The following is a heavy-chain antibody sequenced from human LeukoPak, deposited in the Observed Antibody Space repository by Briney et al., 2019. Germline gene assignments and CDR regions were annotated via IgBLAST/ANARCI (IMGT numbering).Heavy chain of an antibody. CDR1: GFTFSDYY. Sequence: GGSLRLSCAASGFTFSDYYMSWIRRAPGKGLEWVSYISSSSSYTNYADSVKGRFTISRDNAKNSLYLQMNSLRAEDTAVYYCARMEYSSGWSSWFDPWGQGTLVTVSS. J-gene: IGHJ5*02. V-gene: IGHV3-11*06. D-gene: IGHD6-19*01. CDR2: ISSSSSYT. CDR3: ARMEYSSGWSSWFDP.